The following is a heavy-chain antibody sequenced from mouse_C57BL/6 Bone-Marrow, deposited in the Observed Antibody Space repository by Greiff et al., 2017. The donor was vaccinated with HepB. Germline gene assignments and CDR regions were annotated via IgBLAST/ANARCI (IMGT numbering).Heavy chain of an antibody. Sequence: QVQLKQSGAELARPGASVKLSCKASGYTFTSYGISWVKQSTGQGLEWIGEIYPRSGNTYYNEKFKGKATLTADKSSSTAYMELRSLTSEDSAVYVCARLGQLTLAYWGQGTLVTVSA. CDR3: ARLGQLTLAY. CDR1: GYTFTSYG. V-gene: IGHV1-81*01. J-gene: IGHJ3*01. D-gene: IGHD3-2*02. CDR2: IYPRSGNT.